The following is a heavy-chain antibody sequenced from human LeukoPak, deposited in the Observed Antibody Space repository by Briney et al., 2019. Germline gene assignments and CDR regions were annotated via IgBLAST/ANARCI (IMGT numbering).Heavy chain of an antibody. CDR2: ISYDGSNK. Sequence: PGGSLRLSCAASGFTFSSYAMHWVRQAPGKGLEWVAVISYDGSNKYYADSVKGRFTISRDNSKNTLYLQMNRLRADDTAVYHCAKDVEGDYRSLGSGMQTYWGQGTLVTVSS. CDR3: AKDVEGDYRSLGSGMQTY. J-gene: IGHJ4*02. D-gene: IGHD3-10*01. CDR1: GFTFSSYA. V-gene: IGHV3-30-3*01.